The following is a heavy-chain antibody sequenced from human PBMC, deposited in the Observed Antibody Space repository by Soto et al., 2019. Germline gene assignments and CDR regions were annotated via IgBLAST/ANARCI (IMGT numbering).Heavy chain of an antibody. Sequence: SPTLSLTCTVSGGSISSYYWSWIRQPPGKGLEWIGYIYYSGSTNYNPSLKSRVTISVDTSKNQFSLKLSSVTAADTAVYYCARLGSGWYVGDSGDYWGQGTLVTVSS. CDR2: IYYSGST. CDR3: ARLGSGWYVGDSGDY. V-gene: IGHV4-59*01. D-gene: IGHD6-19*01. CDR1: GGSISSYY. J-gene: IGHJ4*02.